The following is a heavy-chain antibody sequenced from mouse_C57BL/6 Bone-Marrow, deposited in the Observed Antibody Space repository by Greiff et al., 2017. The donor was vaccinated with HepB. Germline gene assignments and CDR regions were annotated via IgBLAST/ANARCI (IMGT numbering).Heavy chain of an antibody. CDR1: GFTFSDYY. CDR3: ARVDYDYDLFAY. V-gene: IGHV5-16*01. J-gene: IGHJ3*01. D-gene: IGHD2-4*01. CDR2: INYDGGST. Sequence: EVKLVESEGGLVQPGSSMKLSCTASGFTFSDYYMAWVRQVPEKGLEWVANINYDGGSTYYLDSLKSRFIISRDNAKNILYLQMSSLKSEDTATYYCARVDYDYDLFAYWGQGTLVTVSA.